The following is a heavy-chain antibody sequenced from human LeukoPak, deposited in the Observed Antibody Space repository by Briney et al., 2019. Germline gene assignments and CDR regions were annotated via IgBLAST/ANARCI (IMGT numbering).Heavy chain of an antibody. CDR2: IRNKPYGETT. CDR3: ARIRGYSVYDFSY. CDR1: GFTFGDYS. J-gene: IGHJ4*02. Sequence: GGSLRLSCTTSGFTFGDYSMNWVRQAPGKGLDWVGFIRNKPYGETTEYAASVKGRFTVSRDDSKNTLYLQMNSLKTEDTAVYYCARIRGYSVYDFSYWGQGTLVTVPS. D-gene: IGHD5/OR15-5a*01. V-gene: IGHV3-49*04.